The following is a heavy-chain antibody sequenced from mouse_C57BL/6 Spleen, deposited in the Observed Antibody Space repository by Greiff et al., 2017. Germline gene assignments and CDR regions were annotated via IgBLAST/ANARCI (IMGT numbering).Heavy chain of an antibody. J-gene: IGHJ3*01. D-gene: IGHD2-2*01. CDR2: IDPSDSYT. CDR1: GYTFTSYW. Sequence: QVQLQQPGAELVMPGASVKLSCKASGYTFTSYWMHWVKQRPGQGLEWIGEIDPSDSYTNYNQKFKGKSTLTVDKSSSTAYMQLSSLTSEDSAVYYCANLLWFSGFAYWGQGTLVTVSA. CDR3: ANLLWFSGFAY. V-gene: IGHV1-69*01.